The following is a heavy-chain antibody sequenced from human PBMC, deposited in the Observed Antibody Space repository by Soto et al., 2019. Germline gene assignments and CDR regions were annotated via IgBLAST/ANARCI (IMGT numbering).Heavy chain of an antibody. Sequence: ASVKVSFKASGYTFTGYYMHWVRQAPGQGLEWMGWINPNSGGTNYAQKFQGRVTMTRDTSISTAYMELSRLRSDDTAVYYCARDWSSSSSNPDNWFDPWGQGTLVTVSS. CDR3: ARDWSSSSSNPDNWFDP. CDR2: INPNSGGT. D-gene: IGHD6-6*01. V-gene: IGHV1-2*02. J-gene: IGHJ5*02. CDR1: GYTFTGYY.